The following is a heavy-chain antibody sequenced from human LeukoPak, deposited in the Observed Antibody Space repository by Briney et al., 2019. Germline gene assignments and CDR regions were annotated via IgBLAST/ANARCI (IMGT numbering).Heavy chain of an antibody. Sequence: ASVKVSCKASGGTFSSYAISWVRQAPGQGLEWMGRIIPNFGTANYAQKFQGRVTITADKSTSTAYMELSSLRSEDTAVYYCASSRIVGATSGAFDIWGQGTMVTVSS. CDR1: GGTFSSYA. D-gene: IGHD1-26*01. V-gene: IGHV1-69*06. CDR2: IIPNFGTA. CDR3: ASSRIVGATSGAFDI. J-gene: IGHJ3*02.